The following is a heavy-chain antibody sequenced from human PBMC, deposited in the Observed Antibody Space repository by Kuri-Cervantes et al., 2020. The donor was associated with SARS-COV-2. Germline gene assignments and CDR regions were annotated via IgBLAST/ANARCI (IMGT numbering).Heavy chain of an antibody. V-gene: IGHV3-21*01. Sequence: GGSLRLSCAASGFTFSNAWMSWVRQAPGKGLEWVSSISSSSSYIYYADSVKGRFTISRDNSKNTLYRQMNSLRAEDTAVYYCARDRDDSSGRYYFDYWGQGTLVTVSS. CDR1: GFTFSNAW. CDR3: ARDRDDSSGRYYFDY. D-gene: IGHD3-22*01. J-gene: IGHJ4*02. CDR2: ISSSSSYI.